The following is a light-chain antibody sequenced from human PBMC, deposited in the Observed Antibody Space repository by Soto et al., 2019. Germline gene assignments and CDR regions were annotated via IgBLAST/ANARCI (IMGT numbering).Light chain of an antibody. CDR1: SSDVGSYNL. CDR3: CSCAGSSTVV. V-gene: IGLV2-23*01. CDR2: EGS. J-gene: IGLJ3*02. Sequence: QSALTQPASVSGSPGQSITISCTGTSSDVGSYNLVSWYQQHPGKAPKLMIYEGSKRPSGVSNRFSGSKSGNTASLTISGLQAEDEADYYRCSCAGSSTVVFGGGTKLTVL.